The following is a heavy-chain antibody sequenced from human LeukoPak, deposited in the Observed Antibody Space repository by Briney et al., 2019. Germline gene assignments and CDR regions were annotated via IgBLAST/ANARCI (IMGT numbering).Heavy chain of an antibody. Sequence: PSQTLSLTCTVSGGSISNGDYYWNLIRQPPGKGLEWIGYIYYSGSTYYNPSLKSRVTISVDRSKNQFSLKMISVTAADTAVYYCATTLITSYYMGVWGKGTTVTVSS. CDR3: ATTLITSYYMGV. J-gene: IGHJ6*03. D-gene: IGHD1-14*01. V-gene: IGHV4-30-4*08. CDR1: GGSISNGDYY. CDR2: IYYSGST.